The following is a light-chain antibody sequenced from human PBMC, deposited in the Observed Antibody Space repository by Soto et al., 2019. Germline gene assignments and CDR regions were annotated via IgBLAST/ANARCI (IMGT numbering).Light chain of an antibody. CDR3: MQALETPYT. J-gene: IGKJ2*01. V-gene: IGKV2-28*01. Sequence: DIVMTQSPLSLPVTPGEPASISCRSSQRLLHSNGNYFLDWYVQKPGQSPQLLIYLGFNRASGVPDRVSGSGAGTDFTLEISRVEAEDVGVYYCMQALETPYTFGQGTKVDIK. CDR1: QRLLHSNGNYF. CDR2: LGF.